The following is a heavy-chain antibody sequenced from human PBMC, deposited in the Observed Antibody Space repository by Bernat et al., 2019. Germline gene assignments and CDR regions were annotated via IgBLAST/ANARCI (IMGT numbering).Heavy chain of an antibody. J-gene: IGHJ4*02. CDR3: AREGDWDYYDSSGSSGYFDY. CDR1: GGSISSGGYY. Sequence: QVQLQESGPGLVKPSQTLSLTCTVSGGSISSGGYYWSWIRQHPGKGLEWIGYIYYSGSTYYNPSLKSRVTISVDTSKNQFSLKLSSVTAADTAVYYCAREGDWDYYDSSGSSGYFDYWGQGTLVTVSS. CDR2: IYYSGST. D-gene: IGHD3-22*01. V-gene: IGHV4-31*03.